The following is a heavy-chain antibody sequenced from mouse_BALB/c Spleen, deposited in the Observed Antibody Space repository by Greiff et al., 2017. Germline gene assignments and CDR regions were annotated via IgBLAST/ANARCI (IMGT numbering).Heavy chain of an antibody. D-gene: IGHD1-1*01. CDR2: ISSGSSTI. J-gene: IGHJ1*01. CDR3: ARKIYYYGSSPSYWYFDV. CDR1: GFTFSSFG. Sequence: EVHLVESGGGLVQPGGSRKLSCAASGFTFSSFGMHWVRQAPEKGLEWVAYISSGSSTIYYADTVKGRFTISRDNPKNTLFLQMTSLRSEDTAMYYCARKIYYYGSSPSYWYFDVWGAGTTVTVSS. V-gene: IGHV5-17*02.